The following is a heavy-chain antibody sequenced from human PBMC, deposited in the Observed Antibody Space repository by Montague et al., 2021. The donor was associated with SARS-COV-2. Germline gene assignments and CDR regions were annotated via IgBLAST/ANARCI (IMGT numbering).Heavy chain of an antibody. CDR2: IWYDGSNK. V-gene: IGHV3-33*01. Sequence: SLRLSCAASGFTFSSYGMHWVRQAPGKGLAWVAVIWYDGSNKYYSDSVKGRFTISRDNSKNTLYLQMNSLRAEDTAVYYCAREAEIFGVVISPLFYWGQGTLVTVSS. CDR1: GFTFSSYG. D-gene: IGHD3-3*01. CDR3: AREAEIFGVVISPLFY. J-gene: IGHJ4*02.